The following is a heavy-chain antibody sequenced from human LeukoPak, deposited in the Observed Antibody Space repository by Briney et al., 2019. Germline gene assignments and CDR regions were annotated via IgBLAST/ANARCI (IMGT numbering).Heavy chain of an antibody. CDR2: INPSGGST. J-gene: IGHJ6*03. D-gene: IGHD6-13*01. CDR3: ARGGQLRYYYMDV. V-gene: IGHV1-46*01. Sequence: ASVKVSCKASGYTFTSYYMHWARQAPGQGLEWMGIINPSGGSTSYAQKFQGRVTITADKSTSTAYMELSSLRSEDTAVYYCARGGQLRYYYMDVWGKGTTVTVSS. CDR1: GYTFTSYY.